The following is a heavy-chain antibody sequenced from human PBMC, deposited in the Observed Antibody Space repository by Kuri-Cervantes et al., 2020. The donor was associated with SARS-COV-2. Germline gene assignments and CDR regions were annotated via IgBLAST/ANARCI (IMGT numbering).Heavy chain of an antibody. CDR3: AKDLGRPNWFDP. V-gene: IGHV3-23*01. CDR1: GFTFSSYA. Sequence: GESLKISCAASGFTFSSYAMSWVRQAPGKGLEWVSAISGSGGSTYHADSVKGRFTISRDSSKNTLYLQMNSLRAEDTAVYYCAKDLGRPNWFDPWGQGTLVTVSS. J-gene: IGHJ5*02. CDR2: ISGSGGST.